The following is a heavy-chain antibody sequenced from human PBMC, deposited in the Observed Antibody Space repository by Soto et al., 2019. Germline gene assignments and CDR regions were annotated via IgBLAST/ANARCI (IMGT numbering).Heavy chain of an antibody. V-gene: IGHV4-31*03. CDR1: GAYMRKDYYY. CDR2: MHHSGRT. D-gene: IGHD2-15*01. J-gene: IGHJ4*02. Sequence: PSEPLSLACTVSGAYMRKDYYYWSWVRQNPGKDLEWIGHMHHSGRTHYNPSLKSRVAISVDTSKNQFSLYLNSVTAADTAVYYCARWVEVSLDYFDSWGQGTPVTVSS. CDR3: ARWVEVSLDYFDS.